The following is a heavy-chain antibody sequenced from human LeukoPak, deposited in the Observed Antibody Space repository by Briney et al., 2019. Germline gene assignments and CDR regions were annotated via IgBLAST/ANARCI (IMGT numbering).Heavy chain of an antibody. Sequence: GASVKVSCKASGYTFTGYYMHWVRQAPGQGLEWMGIINPGDGSTSYTQKFQGRVTMTRDTSTSTVFLDLSSLRSEDTAVYYCATAPYSSGSFQHWGQGTLVTVSS. CDR2: INPGDGST. D-gene: IGHD3-22*01. V-gene: IGHV1-46*01. J-gene: IGHJ1*01. CDR3: ATAPYSSGSFQH. CDR1: GYTFTGYY.